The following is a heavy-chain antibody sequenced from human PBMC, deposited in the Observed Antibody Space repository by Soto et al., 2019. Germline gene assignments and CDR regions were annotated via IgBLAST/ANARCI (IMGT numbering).Heavy chain of an antibody. J-gene: IGHJ4*02. CDR1: GYTFTGYY. V-gene: IGHV1-2*04. CDR2: INPNSGGT. Sequence: ASVKVSCKASGYTFTGYYMHWVRQAPGQGLAWMGWINPNSGGTNYAQKFQGWVTMTRDTSISTAYMELSRLRSDDTAVYYCARSTLGVSQGFFEYWGQGTLVTVSS. D-gene: IGHD2-15*01. CDR3: ARSTLGVSQGFFEY.